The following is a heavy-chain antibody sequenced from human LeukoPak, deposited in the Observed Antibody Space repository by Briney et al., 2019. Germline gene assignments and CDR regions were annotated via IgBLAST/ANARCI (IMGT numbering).Heavy chain of an antibody. V-gene: IGHV1-2*02. Sequence: ASVKVSCTVSGYTFTGYYVHWVRQAPGQGLEWMGWINPNSAGTNYAQKFQGRVTMTRDTSISTAYMELSRLRSDDTAVYYCARVRTQSFCGGDCYYFDYWGQGTLVTVSS. CDR3: ARVRTQSFCGGDCYYFDY. CDR2: INPNSAGT. CDR1: GYTFTGYY. J-gene: IGHJ4*02. D-gene: IGHD2-21*02.